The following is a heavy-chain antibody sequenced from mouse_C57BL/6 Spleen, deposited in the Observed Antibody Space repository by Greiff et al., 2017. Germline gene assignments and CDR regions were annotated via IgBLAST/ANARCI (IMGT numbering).Heavy chain of an antibody. V-gene: IGHV3-6*01. CDR1: GYSITGGYY. J-gene: IGHJ2*01. CDR2: ISYDGSN. CDR3: ARDGDYYGSSLYFDY. Sequence: EVKLEESGPGLVKPSQSLSLTCSVTGYSITGGYYWNWIRQFPGNKLEWMGYISYDGSNNYNPSLKNRISITRDTSKNQFFLKLNSVTTEDTATYYCARDGDYYGSSLYFDYWGQGTTLTVSS. D-gene: IGHD1-1*01.